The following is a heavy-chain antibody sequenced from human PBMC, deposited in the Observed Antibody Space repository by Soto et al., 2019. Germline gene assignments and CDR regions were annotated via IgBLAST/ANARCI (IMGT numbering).Heavy chain of an antibody. V-gene: IGHV1-18*01. J-gene: IGHJ6*02. D-gene: IGHD2-21*02. CDR3: AREGDVPYYYYGMDV. CDR1: GYTVTSYG. Sequence: QVHLVQSGAEVKKPGASVKVSCKTSGYTVTSYGISWVRQAPGQGLEWLGWISGYDGRTNLAQKVQDRVTMTTDTSTSTVYMELRSLRSDDTAVYYCAREGDVPYYYYGMDVWGQGTTVTVSS. CDR2: ISGYDGRT.